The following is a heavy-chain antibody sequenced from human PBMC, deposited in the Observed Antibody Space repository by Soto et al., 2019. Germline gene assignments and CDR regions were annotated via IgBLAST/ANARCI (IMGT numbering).Heavy chain of an antibody. D-gene: IGHD6-6*01. J-gene: IGHJ4*02. CDR2: ISYDGSNK. Sequence: QVQLVESGGGVVQPGRSLRLSCAASGFTFSSYGMHWVRQAPGKGLEWVAVISYDGSNKYYADSVKGRFTISRDNXXNTLYLQMNSLRAEDTAVYYCAKELSAIAARPFDYWGQGTLVTVSS. CDR3: AKELSAIAARPFDY. V-gene: IGHV3-30*18. CDR1: GFTFSSYG.